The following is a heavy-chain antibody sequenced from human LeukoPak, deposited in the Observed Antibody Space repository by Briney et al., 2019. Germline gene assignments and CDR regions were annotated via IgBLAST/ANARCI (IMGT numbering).Heavy chain of an antibody. V-gene: IGHV5-51*01. Sequence: GESLKISCKGSGYSFTSYWIGWVRQMPGKGLEWMGVTYPGDSDTRYSPSFQGQVTISADKSISTAYLQWSSLKASDTAMYYCASNYDSSGYGVAPFGYWGQGTLVTVSS. J-gene: IGHJ4*02. CDR3: ASNYDSSGYGVAPFGY. D-gene: IGHD3-22*01. CDR2: TYPGDSDT. CDR1: GYSFTSYW.